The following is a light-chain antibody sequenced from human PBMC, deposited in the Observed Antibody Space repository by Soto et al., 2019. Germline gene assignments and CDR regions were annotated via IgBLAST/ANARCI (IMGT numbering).Light chain of an antibody. J-gene: IGKJ1*01. V-gene: IGKV3-20*01. CDR3: QQYGSSPSWT. Sequence: EIVLTQSPGTLSLSPGERATLSCGASLSVSSSYLAWYQHKPGQAPRLLIYGASSRATGIPDRFSGSGSGTDFTLTISRLEPEDFAIYYCQQYGSSPSWTFGQGTKVEIK. CDR1: LSVSSSY. CDR2: GAS.